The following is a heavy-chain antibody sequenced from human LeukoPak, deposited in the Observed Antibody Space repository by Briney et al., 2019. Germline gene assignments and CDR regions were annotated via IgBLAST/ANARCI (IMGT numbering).Heavy chain of an antibody. J-gene: IGHJ4*02. Sequence: KSSETLSLTCAVYGGSFSGYYWSWIRQPPGKGLEWIGEINHSGSTNYNPSLKSRVTISVDTSKNQFSLKLSSVTAADTAVYYCARGNGDYDAFDYWGQGTLVTVSS. CDR1: GGSFSGYY. CDR3: ARGNGDYDAFDY. D-gene: IGHD4-17*01. CDR2: INHSGST. V-gene: IGHV4-34*01.